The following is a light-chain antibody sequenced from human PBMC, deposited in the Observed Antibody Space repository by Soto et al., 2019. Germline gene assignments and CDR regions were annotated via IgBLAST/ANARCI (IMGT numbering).Light chain of an antibody. Sequence: DIHMTQSPSTLSASVGDRVTITCRASQSISSWLAWYQQKPGKAPKLLIYKASSLESGVPSRFSGSGSGTEFTLTISSLQPDDFTTCYCQQYDNLPLTFGGGTKVDNK. CDR2: KAS. V-gene: IGKV1-5*03. J-gene: IGKJ4*01. CDR3: QQYDNLPLT. CDR1: QSISSW.